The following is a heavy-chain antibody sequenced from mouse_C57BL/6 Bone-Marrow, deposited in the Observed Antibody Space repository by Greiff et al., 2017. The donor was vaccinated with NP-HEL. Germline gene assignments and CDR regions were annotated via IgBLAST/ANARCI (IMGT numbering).Heavy chain of an antibody. V-gene: IGHV1-82*01. D-gene: IGHD2-12*01. Sequence: LQESGPELVKPGASVKISCKASGYAFSSSWMNWVKQRPGKGLEWIGRIYPGDGDTNYNGKFKGKATLTADKSSSTAYMQLSSLTSEDSAVYFCARRDSVAYWGQGTLVTVSA. CDR2: IYPGDGDT. J-gene: IGHJ3*01. CDR3: ARRDSVAY. CDR1: GYAFSSSW.